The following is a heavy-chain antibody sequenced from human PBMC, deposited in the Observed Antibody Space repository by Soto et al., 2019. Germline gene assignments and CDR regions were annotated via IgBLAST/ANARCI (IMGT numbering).Heavy chain of an antibody. CDR1: GFSFSGYW. J-gene: IGHJ4*02. D-gene: IGHD1-26*01. Sequence: EVQLVESGGGLVQPGGSLRLSCAASGFSFSGYWMGWVRQAPGKGLEWVATIMKNGATKKNVDFVKGRFTISRDNAKNSLFLQMNSLRAEDTAVYYCARDRDYYKADYWGQGTLVTVSS. CDR3: ARDRDYYKADY. V-gene: IGHV3-7*01. CDR2: IMKNGATK.